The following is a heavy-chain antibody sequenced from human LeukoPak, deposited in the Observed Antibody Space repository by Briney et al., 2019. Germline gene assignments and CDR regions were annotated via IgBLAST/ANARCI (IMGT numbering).Heavy chain of an antibody. CDR2: IWYDGSNK. V-gene: IGHV3-33*01. CDR1: GFTFSSYG. CDR3: ASSGSYQGAFDI. D-gene: IGHD1-26*01. Sequence: PGRSLRLSCAASGFTFSSYGMHWVRQAPGKGLEWVAVIWYDGSNKYYADSVKGRFTISRDNSKNTLYLQMNSLRAEDTAVYYCASSGSYQGAFDIWGQGTMVTVSS. J-gene: IGHJ3*02.